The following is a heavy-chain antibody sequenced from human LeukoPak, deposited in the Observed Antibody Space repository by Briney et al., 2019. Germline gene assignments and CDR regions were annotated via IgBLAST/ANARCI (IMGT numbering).Heavy chain of an antibody. D-gene: IGHD4-17*01. CDR2: VYYSGTT. CDR1: GGSITSYY. V-gene: IGHV4-59*08. J-gene: IGHJ4*02. CDR3: ARHYGDYVYFDY. Sequence: SETLSLTCTVSGGSITSYYWSWIRQPPGKGLEWIGYVYYSGTTNYNPSLKGRVTISVDTSKNQFSLRLSSVTAADTAVYYCARHYGDYVYFDYWGQGTLVTVSS.